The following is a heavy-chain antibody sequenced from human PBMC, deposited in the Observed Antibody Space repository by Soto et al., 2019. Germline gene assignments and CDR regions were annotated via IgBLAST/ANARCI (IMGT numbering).Heavy chain of an antibody. CDR3: AHIVPFDYRGSNFEF. CDR1: GFSLSTHTVG. J-gene: IGHJ4*02. CDR2: IDWDEDK. V-gene: IGHV2-5*02. D-gene: IGHD3-9*01. Sequence: QITLKEPGPTLVKPTQTLTLTCTFSGFSLSTHTVGVAWIRQPPGKALEWLALIDWDEDKRYSPSLKSRLTITQDTSKNQAVLTMTNMDPVDTATYYCAHIVPFDYRGSNFEFWGQGILVTVSS.